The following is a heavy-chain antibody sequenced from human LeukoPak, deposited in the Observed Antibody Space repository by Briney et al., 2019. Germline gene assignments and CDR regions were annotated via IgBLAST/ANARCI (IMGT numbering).Heavy chain of an antibody. CDR3: ARDQWATMVRGVTPDYYYYGMDV. J-gene: IGHJ6*02. D-gene: IGHD3-10*01. CDR2: ISAYNGNT. Sequence: ASVTVSCKASGYTFTSYGISWVRQAPGQGLEWMGWISAYNGNTNYAQKLQGRVTMTTDTSTSTAYMELRSLRSDDTAVYYCARDQWATMVRGVTPDYYYYGMDVWGQGTTVTVSS. V-gene: IGHV1-18*01. CDR1: GYTFTSYG.